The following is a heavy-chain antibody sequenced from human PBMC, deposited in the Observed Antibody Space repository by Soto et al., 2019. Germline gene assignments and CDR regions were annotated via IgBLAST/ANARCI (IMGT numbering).Heavy chain of an antibody. D-gene: IGHD3-22*01. CDR2: IYYSGST. Sequence: QVQLQESGPGLVKPSETLSLTCTVSRGSISNYYWSWIRQPPGKGLEWIGYIYYSGSTNYNPSLKSRLTISVDTSKKQFSLKLSSVTAADTAVYYCATSLYYHGSDAGDGFDIWGQGTMVTVSA. J-gene: IGHJ3*02. V-gene: IGHV4-59*01. CDR3: ATSLYYHGSDAGDGFDI. CDR1: RGSISNYY.